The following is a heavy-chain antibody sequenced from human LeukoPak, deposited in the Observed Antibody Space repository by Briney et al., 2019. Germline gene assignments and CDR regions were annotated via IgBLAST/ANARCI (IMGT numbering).Heavy chain of an antibody. V-gene: IGHV3-33*06. CDR1: DFVFSSYG. CDR3: AKDVAAGTAYAFDI. D-gene: IGHD6-19*01. CDR2: IWYDGSKK. J-gene: IGHJ3*02. Sequence: GESLKISCEASDFVFSSYGMHWVRQAPDKGLEWVAVIWYDGSKKYYAESVKGRFTISRDNSKNALYLQMNSLRAEDTAVYYCAKDVAAGTAYAFDIWGQGQWSPSLQ.